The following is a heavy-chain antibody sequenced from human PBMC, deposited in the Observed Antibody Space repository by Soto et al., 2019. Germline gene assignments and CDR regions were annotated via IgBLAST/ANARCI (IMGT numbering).Heavy chain of an antibody. CDR2: INHSGST. D-gene: IGHD3-9*01. V-gene: IGHV4-34*01. J-gene: IGHJ5*02. CDR1: GGSFSGYY. Sequence: SETLSLTCAVYGGSFSGYYWSWIRQPPGKGLEWIGEINHSGSTNYNPSLKSRVTISVDTSKNQFSLKLSSVTAADTAVYYCARGGMANYDILTALGKVDPWGQGTLVTVSS. CDR3: ARGGMANYDILTALGKVDP.